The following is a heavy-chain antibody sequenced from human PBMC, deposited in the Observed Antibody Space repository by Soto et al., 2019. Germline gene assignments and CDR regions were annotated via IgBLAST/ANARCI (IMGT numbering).Heavy chain of an antibody. CDR1: GGTFSSYA. Sequence: GASVKVSCKASGGTFSSYAISWVRQAPGQGLEWMGGIIPIFGTANYAQKFQGRVTITADESTSTAYMELSSLRSEDTAVYYCARTLRGGYSSGWYFDYWGQGTLVTVSS. CDR2: IIPIFGTA. CDR3: ARTLRGGYSSGWYFDY. J-gene: IGHJ4*02. D-gene: IGHD6-19*01. V-gene: IGHV1-69*13.